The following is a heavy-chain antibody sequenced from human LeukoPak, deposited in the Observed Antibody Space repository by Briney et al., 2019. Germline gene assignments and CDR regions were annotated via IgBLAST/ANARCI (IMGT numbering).Heavy chain of an antibody. D-gene: IGHD1-14*01. Sequence: SETLSLTCTVSGGSISSHYWSWTRQPPGKGLEWIGYIYYSGSTNYNPSLKSRVTISVDTSKNQFSLKLSSVTAADTAVYYCASLTADYYYYYYMDVWGKGTTVTVSS. CDR1: GGSISSHY. CDR2: IYYSGST. V-gene: IGHV4-59*11. CDR3: ASLTADYYYYYYMDV. J-gene: IGHJ6*03.